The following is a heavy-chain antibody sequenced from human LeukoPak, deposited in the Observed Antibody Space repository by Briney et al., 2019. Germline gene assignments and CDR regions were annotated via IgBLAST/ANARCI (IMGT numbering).Heavy chain of an antibody. CDR1: GFTFSSYG. D-gene: IGHD6-13*01. V-gene: IGHV3-33*01. J-gene: IGHJ6*03. CDR3: ARATIVTAAAAAPRYYMDV. CDR2: IWYDGSNK. Sequence: PGRSLRLSCAASGFTFSSYGMHWVRQAPGKGLEWVAVIWYDGSNKYYADSVKGRFTISRDNSKNTLYLQMNSLRAEDTAVYYCARATIVTAAAAAPRYYMDVWGKGTTVTVSS.